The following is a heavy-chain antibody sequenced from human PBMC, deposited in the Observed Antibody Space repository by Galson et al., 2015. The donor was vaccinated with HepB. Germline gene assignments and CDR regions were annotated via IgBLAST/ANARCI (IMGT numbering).Heavy chain of an antibody. D-gene: IGHD6-13*01. CDR3: ARVFGYSSSLPADACHI. Sequence: SLRLSCAASGFTFSDYYMSWIRQAPGKGLEWVSYISSSSSYTNYADSVKGRFTISRDNAKNALYLQMNSLRAEDTAVYYCARVFGYSSSLPADACHILGQGTMVTVSS. CDR2: ISSSSSYT. V-gene: IGHV3-11*06. J-gene: IGHJ3*02. CDR1: GFTFSDYY.